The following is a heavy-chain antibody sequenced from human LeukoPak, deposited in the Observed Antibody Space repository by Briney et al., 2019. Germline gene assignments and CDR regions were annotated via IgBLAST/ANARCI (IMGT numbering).Heavy chain of an antibody. J-gene: IGHJ4*02. Sequence: ERSLRLSCAASGFTFSSYGMHWVRQAPGKGLEWVAVIWYDGSNKYYADSVKGRFTISRDNSKNTLYLQMNSLRAEDTAVYYCARSDSGYGHLDYWGQGTLVTVSS. CDR3: ARSDSGYGHLDY. CDR2: IWYDGSNK. D-gene: IGHD5-12*01. V-gene: IGHV3-33*01. CDR1: GFTFSSYG.